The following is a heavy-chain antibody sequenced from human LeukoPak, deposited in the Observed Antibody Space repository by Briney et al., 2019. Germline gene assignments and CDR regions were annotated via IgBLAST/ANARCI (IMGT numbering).Heavy chain of an antibody. Sequence: ASVKVSCKASGYTFTSYYMHWVRQAPGQGLEWMGIINPSGGSTSYAQKFQGGVTMTRDMSTSTVYMELSSLRSEDTAVYYCARGSLYCSSTSCKGFDYWGQGTLVTVSS. V-gene: IGHV1-46*01. CDR2: INPSGGST. J-gene: IGHJ4*02. CDR1: GYTFTSYY. D-gene: IGHD2-2*01. CDR3: ARGSLYCSSTSCKGFDY.